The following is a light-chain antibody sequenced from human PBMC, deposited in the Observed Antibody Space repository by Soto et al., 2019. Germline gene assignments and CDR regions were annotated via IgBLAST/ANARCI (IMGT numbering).Light chain of an antibody. CDR1: QTISSW. Sequence: GDRVTITCRSSQTISSWLAWYQQKPGKAPKLLIYKASTLKSGVPSRFSGSGSGPEITLTCSSLQPDDPATYSSQHYNSYSEALGQGTKVDIK. CDR3: QHYNSYSEA. J-gene: IGKJ1*01. CDR2: KAS. V-gene: IGKV1-5*03.